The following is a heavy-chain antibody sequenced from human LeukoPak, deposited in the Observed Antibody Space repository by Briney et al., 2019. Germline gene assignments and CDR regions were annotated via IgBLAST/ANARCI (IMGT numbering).Heavy chain of an antibody. CDR2: MYYSGST. V-gene: IGHV4-59*01. CDR1: GGSFSTYY. CDR3: ARYDGAFDVFDY. D-gene: IGHD1-1*01. J-gene: IGHJ4*02. Sequence: SETLSLTCTVSGGSFSTYYWSWVRQPPGKGLEGSGYMYYSGSTKFYPSLKSRVTISVDTSKNQFSLKLTSVTSADTAVYYCARYDGAFDVFDYWGQGTLVTVSS.